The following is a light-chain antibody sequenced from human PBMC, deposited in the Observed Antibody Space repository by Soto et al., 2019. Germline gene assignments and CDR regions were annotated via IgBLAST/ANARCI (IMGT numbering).Light chain of an antibody. CDR3: LLYCGDAHLWV. Sequence: QTVVTQEPSLTVSPGGTVTLTCASCTGAVTSGYYPNWFQQKPGQAPRPLIYSTNKRHSWTPARFSGSLLGDKAALTLSGVQPEDEAEYYCLLYCGDAHLWVFGGGTQLTVL. V-gene: IGLV7-43*01. CDR2: STN. CDR1: TGAVTSGYY. J-gene: IGLJ3*02.